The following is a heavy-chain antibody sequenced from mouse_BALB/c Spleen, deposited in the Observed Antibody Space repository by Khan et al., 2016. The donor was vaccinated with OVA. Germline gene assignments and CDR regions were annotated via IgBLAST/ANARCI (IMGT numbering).Heavy chain of an antibody. CDR2: IFPGTGTT. J-gene: IGHJ3*01. CDR3: ARGYFGNYELAY. Sequence: QVQLQQSGAELVKPGASVKLSCKASGYTFTSYWSQWVKQRSGQGLGWIGQIFPGTGTTYYNENFKGKATLTVDTSTSTAYMQLSSLTSEDTAVYFVARGYFGNYELAYWGQGTLVPVSP. CDR1: GYTFTSYW. V-gene: IGHV1S132*01. D-gene: IGHD2-1*01.